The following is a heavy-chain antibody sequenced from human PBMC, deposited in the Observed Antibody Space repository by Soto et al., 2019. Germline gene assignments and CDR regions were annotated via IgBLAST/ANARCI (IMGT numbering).Heavy chain of an antibody. J-gene: IGHJ3*01. CDR3: VKDITLLRGVNAFDF. V-gene: IGHV3-23*01. CDR2: IRGSMGIT. D-gene: IGHD1-20*01. Sequence: GGSLRLSCAASGFTFSNYAMSWVRQAPGKGLEWVSAIRGSMGITNYADSVKGRFTISRDISKNTLYLQMSSLRAEDTAVYYGVKDITLLRGVNAFDFWGQGTLVTVSS. CDR1: GFTFSNYA.